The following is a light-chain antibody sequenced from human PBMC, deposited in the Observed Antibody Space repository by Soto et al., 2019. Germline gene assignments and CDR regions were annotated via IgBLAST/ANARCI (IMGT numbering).Light chain of an antibody. CDR1: SSDVGGYNY. CDR3: SSYTITNTLV. Sequence: QSALTQPASVSGSPGQSITISCTGSSSDVGGYNYVSWYQHHPGKAPKLMIYDVSTRPSGVSNRFSGSKSGNTASLTISGLQAEDEADYYCSSYTITNTLVFGGGTKLTVL. CDR2: DVS. V-gene: IGLV2-14*01. J-gene: IGLJ3*02.